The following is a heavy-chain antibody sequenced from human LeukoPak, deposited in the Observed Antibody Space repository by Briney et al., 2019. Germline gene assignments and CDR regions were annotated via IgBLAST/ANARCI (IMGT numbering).Heavy chain of an antibody. CDR2: IRFDESNK. Sequence: GGSLRLSCAGSGFTFSAYDMHWVRQAPGKGLEWVAFIRFDESNKYYADSVKGRFTISRDNSKNTLYLQMNSLRAEDTAVYYCARAHYTYYYDSSGYYYLADYWGQGTLVTVSS. CDR1: GFTFSAYD. J-gene: IGHJ4*02. V-gene: IGHV3-30*02. D-gene: IGHD3-22*01. CDR3: ARAHYTYYYDSSGYYYLADY.